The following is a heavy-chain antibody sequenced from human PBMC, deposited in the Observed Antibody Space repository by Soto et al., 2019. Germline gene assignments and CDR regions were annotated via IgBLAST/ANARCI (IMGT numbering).Heavy chain of an antibody. CDR2: IWYDGSNK. J-gene: IGHJ4*02. CDR1: GFTFSSYG. V-gene: IGHV3-33*01. CDR3: ARAHYYDSSGYDY. Sequence: EQLVESGGGVVQPGRSLRLSCAASGFTFSSYGMHWVRQAPGKGLEWVAVIWYDGSNKYYADSVKGRFTISRDNSKNALYLQMNSLRAEDTAVYYCARAHYYDSSGYDYWGQGTLVTVSS. D-gene: IGHD3-22*01.